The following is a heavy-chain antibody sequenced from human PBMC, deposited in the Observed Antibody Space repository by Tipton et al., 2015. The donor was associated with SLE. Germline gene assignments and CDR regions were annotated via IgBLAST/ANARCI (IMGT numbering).Heavy chain of an antibody. V-gene: IGHV3-11*01. Sequence: GSLRLSCAASGFTLSDYYMAWIRQAPGKGLEWISFISGPGDSIYNADSVKGRFTTSRDNAKNSLYLQMNSLRAEDTAVYSCAREVTTIEGAFDIWGQGTMVTVSS. CDR2: ISGPGDSI. D-gene: IGHD5-12*01. J-gene: IGHJ3*02. CDR3: AREVTTIEGAFDI. CDR1: GFTLSDYY.